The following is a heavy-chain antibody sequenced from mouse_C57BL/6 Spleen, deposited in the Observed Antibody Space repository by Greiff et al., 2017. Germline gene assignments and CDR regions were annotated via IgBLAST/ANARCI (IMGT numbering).Heavy chain of an antibody. Sequence: QVQLKQSGAELVKPGASVKMSCKASGYTFTSYWITWVKQRPGQGLEWIGDIYPGSGSTNYNEKFKSKATLTVDTSSSTAYMQLSSLTSEDSAVYYCAFYYSNYAWFAYWGQGTLVTVSA. V-gene: IGHV1-55*01. CDR3: AFYYSNYAWFAY. CDR1: GYTFTSYW. CDR2: IYPGSGST. J-gene: IGHJ3*01. D-gene: IGHD2-5*01.